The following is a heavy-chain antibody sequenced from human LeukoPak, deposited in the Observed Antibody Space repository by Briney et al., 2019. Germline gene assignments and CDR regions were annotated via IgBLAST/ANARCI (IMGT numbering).Heavy chain of an antibody. J-gene: IGHJ4*02. V-gene: IGHV3-21*01. Sequence: GGTLRHACERAGFACRSYSMIWVRQTPGKGLEWVSSIRGDSTETRHADSLMGRFTISRDNAKKSLYLQMNSLRAEDTAVYYCARGHFGVVLDYWGQGTLVTVSS. CDR1: GFACRSYS. CDR2: IRGDSTET. D-gene: IGHD3-3*01. CDR3: ARGHFGVVLDY.